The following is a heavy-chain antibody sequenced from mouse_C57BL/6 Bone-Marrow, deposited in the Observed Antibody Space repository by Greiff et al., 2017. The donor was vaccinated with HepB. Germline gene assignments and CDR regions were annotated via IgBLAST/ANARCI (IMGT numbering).Heavy chain of an antibody. Sequence: EVKLVESEGGLVQPGSSMKLPCTASGFTFSDYYMAWVRQVPEKGLEWVANINYDGSSTYYLDSLKSRFIISRDNAKNILYLQMSSLKSEDTATYYCAREDTTVVLDYWGQGTTLTVSS. J-gene: IGHJ2*01. D-gene: IGHD1-1*01. CDR2: INYDGSST. CDR1: GFTFSDYY. V-gene: IGHV5-16*01. CDR3: AREDTTVVLDY.